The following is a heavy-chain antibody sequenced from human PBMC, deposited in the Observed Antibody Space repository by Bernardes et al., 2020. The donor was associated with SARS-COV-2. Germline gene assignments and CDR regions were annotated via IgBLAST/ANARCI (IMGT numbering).Heavy chain of an antibody. CDR2: IYYSGST. D-gene: IGHD2-2*01. CDR1: GGSISSSSYY. CDR3: ARHGCSSTSCYWRNWFDP. V-gene: IGHV4-39*01. J-gene: IGHJ5*02. Sequence: SETLSLTCTVSGGSISSSSYYWGRIRQPPGKGLEWIGSIYYSGSTYYNPSLKSRVTISVDTSKNQFSLKLSSVTAADTAVYYCARHGCSSTSCYWRNWFDPWGQGTLVTVSS.